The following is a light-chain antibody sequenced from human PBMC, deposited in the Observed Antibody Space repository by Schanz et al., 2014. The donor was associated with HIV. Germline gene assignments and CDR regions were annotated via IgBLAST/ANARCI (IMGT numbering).Light chain of an antibody. CDR2: GAS. V-gene: IGKV1-27*01. Sequence: DIQMTQSPSSLSASLGARVTITCRASQGITNFLAWYQQEPRTPPKLLIYGASTLQAGVPSRFSGSGSGTDFTLTISSLQPDDFATYYCQQYKDDSHTFGQGTKLEI. CDR1: QGITNF. CDR3: QQYKDDSHT. J-gene: IGKJ2*01.